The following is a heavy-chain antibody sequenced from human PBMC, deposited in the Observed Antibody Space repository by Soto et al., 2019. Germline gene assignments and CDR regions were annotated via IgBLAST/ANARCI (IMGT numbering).Heavy chain of an antibody. CDR3: ARIGSTWFFDL. V-gene: IGHV3-21*01. Sequence: GGSLRLSCAASGFTFSSYSMNWVRQAPGKGLEWVSSISSSSSYIYYADSVKGRFTISRDNAKNSLYLQMNSLRAEDTAVYYCARIGSTWFFDLWGRGTLVPGSS. J-gene: IGHJ2*01. CDR2: ISSSSSYI. CDR1: GFTFSSYS. D-gene: IGHD2-15*01.